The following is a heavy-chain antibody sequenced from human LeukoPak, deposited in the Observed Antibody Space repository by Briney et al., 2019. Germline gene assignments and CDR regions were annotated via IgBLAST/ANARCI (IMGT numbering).Heavy chain of an antibody. D-gene: IGHD3-3*01. CDR1: GGSISSGGYS. Sequence: TLSLTCAVSGGSISSGGYSWSWIRQPPGKGLEWIGYIYHSGSTYYNPSLKSRVTISVDRSKNQFSLKLSSVTAADTAVYYCARAIHDFWSGYYKNNWFDPWGQGTLVTVSS. J-gene: IGHJ5*02. V-gene: IGHV4-30-2*01. CDR3: ARAIHDFWSGYYKNNWFDP. CDR2: IYHSGST.